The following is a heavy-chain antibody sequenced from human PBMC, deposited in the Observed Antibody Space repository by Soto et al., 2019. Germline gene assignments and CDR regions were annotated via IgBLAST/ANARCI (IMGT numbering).Heavy chain of an antibody. D-gene: IGHD3-16*02. Sequence: GGSLRLSCAASGFTFSSYWMSWVRQAPGKGLEWVANIKQDGSEKYYVDSVKGRFTISRDNAKNSLYLQMNSLGAEETAVYYCAREGFMITFGGVIDGLYYYYYYMDVWGKGTTVTVSS. J-gene: IGHJ6*03. CDR3: AREGFMITFGGVIDGLYYYYYYMDV. V-gene: IGHV3-7*01. CDR1: GFTFSSYW. CDR2: IKQDGSEK.